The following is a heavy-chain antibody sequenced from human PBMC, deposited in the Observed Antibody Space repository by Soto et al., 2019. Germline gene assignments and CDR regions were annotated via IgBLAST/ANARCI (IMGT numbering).Heavy chain of an antibody. CDR1: GASIIRSDW. D-gene: IGHD6-19*01. V-gene: IGHV4-4*02. CDR3: ARANLRSGWTFDH. CDR2: ICHSGRT. Sequence: PSETRSLTCLVSGASIIRSDWWIWIRQTPGKGLEWIGGICHSGRTNYTPSLRSRVHISVDPSRNHFSLQLKSVTAADTAVYYCARANLRSGWTFDHWGQGTPVTVS. J-gene: IGHJ4*02.